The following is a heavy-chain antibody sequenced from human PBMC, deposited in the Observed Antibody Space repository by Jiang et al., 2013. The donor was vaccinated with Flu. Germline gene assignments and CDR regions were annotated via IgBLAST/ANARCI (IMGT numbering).Heavy chain of an antibody. CDR2: IRSKAYGGTT. CDR1: GFTFGDYA. D-gene: IGHD1-20*01. V-gene: IGHV3-49*04. CDR3: TRDVWYNWNEDAFDI. Sequence: VQLVESGGGLVQPGRSLRLSCTASGFTFGDYAMSWVRQAPGKGLEWVGFIRSKAYGGTTEYAASVKGRFTISRDDSKSIAYLQMNSLKTEDTAVYYCTRDVWYNWNEDAFDIWGQGTMVTVSS. J-gene: IGHJ3*02.